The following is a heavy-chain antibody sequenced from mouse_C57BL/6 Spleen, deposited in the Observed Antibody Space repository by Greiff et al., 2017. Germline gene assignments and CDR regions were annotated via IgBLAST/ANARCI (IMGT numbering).Heavy chain of an antibody. J-gene: IGHJ2*01. V-gene: IGHV1-80*01. Sequence: QVQLKESGAELVKPGASVKISCKASGYAFSSYWMNWVKQRPGKGLEWIGQIYPGDGDTNYNGKFKGKATLTADKSSSTAYMQLSSLTSEDSAVYFCARVDYDYDDGAYWGQGTTLTVSS. CDR3: ARVDYDYDDGAY. D-gene: IGHD2-4*01. CDR2: IYPGDGDT. CDR1: GYAFSSYW.